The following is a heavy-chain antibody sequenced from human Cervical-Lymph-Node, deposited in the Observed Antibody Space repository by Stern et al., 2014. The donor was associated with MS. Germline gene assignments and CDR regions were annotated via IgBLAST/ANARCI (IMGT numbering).Heavy chain of an antibody. CDR2: TSYDGGNK. D-gene: IGHD1-26*01. Sequence: VQLVESGGGVVQPGRSLRLSCAASRFTFSSYAMPWVRQAPGKGLEWVAFTSYDGGNKYYADSVKGRFTISRDNSKNTLYLQMNSLRAEDPAVYYCASSSGVGFDYWGQGTLVTVSS. J-gene: IGHJ4*02. V-gene: IGHV3-30*04. CDR3: ASSSGVGFDY. CDR1: RFTFSSYA.